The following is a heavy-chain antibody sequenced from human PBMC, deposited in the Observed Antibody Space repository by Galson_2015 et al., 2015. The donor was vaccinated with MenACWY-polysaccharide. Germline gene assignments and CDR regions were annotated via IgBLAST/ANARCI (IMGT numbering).Heavy chain of an antibody. J-gene: IGHJ6*02. D-gene: IGHD6-19*01. Sequence: PALVKPTQTLTLTCTFSGFSLSTSGMCVSWIRQPPGKALEWLARIDWDDDKYYSTSLKTRLTISKDTSKNQVVLTMTNMDPVDTATYYCARIRRGQWYYYGMDVWGQGTTVTVSS. CDR1: GFSLSTSGMC. V-gene: IGHV2-70*11. CDR2: IDWDDDK. CDR3: ARIRRGQWYYYGMDV.